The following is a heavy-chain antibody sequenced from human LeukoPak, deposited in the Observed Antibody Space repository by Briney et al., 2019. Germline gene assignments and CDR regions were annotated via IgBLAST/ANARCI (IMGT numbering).Heavy chain of an antibody. V-gene: IGHV1-8*02. CDR1: GYTFNAYY. J-gene: IGHJ4*02. CDR2: MNPNSGNT. CDR3: ARAPGSSSWYSVDY. Sequence: ASVKVSCKASGYTFNAYYIHWLRQAPGQGPEWMGWMNPNSGNTGYAQKFQGRVTMTRNTSISTAYMELSSLRSEDTAVYYCARAPGSSSWYSVDYWGQGTLVTVSS. D-gene: IGHD6-13*01.